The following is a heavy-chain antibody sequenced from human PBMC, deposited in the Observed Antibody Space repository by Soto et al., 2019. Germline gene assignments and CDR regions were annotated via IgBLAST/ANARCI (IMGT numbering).Heavy chain of an antibody. CDR3: AREDDGGDRDYYGLDV. D-gene: IGHD2-21*02. Sequence: QVQLQQSGPGLVKPSQTLSLTCTVSGGSISYEYFHWTWIRQSPGKGLDWIGYIHYSGSIIYNPSFKSRVTISVDTSKNQFSLQLRSVTAAETAVYFCAREDDGGDRDYYGLDVWGQGTTVTVSS. CDR1: GGSISYEYFH. V-gene: IGHV4-30-4*08. J-gene: IGHJ6*02. CDR2: IHYSGSI.